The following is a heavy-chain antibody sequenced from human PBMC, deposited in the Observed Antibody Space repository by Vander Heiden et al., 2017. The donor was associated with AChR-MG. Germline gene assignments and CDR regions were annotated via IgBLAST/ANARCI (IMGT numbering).Heavy chain of an antibody. V-gene: IGHV3-9*01. D-gene: IGHD3-10*02. J-gene: IGHJ3*02. CDR2: ISWNSGSI. CDR3: AKALTMFSDAFDI. Sequence: EVQLVESGGGLVQPGRSLRLSCAASGFTFDDYAMHWVRQAPGKGLEWVSGISWNSGSIGYADSVKGRFTISRDNAKNSLYLQMNSLRAEDTALYYCAKALTMFSDAFDIWGQGTMVTVSS. CDR1: GFTFDDYA.